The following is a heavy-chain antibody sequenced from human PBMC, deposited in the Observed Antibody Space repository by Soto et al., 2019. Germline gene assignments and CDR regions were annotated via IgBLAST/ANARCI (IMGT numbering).Heavy chain of an antibody. CDR3: ASLYSSGWRLYYYGMDV. J-gene: IGHJ6*02. V-gene: IGHV1-8*01. CDR2: MNPNSGNT. Sequence: QVQLVQSGAEVKKPGASVKVSCKASGYTFTSYDINWVRQATGKGLEWMGWMNPNSGNTGYAQKFQSRVTMTRNTCISTSYIELSSLRSEDTAVYYCASLYSSGWRLYYYGMDVWGQGTTVTVSS. CDR1: GYTFTSYD. D-gene: IGHD6-19*01.